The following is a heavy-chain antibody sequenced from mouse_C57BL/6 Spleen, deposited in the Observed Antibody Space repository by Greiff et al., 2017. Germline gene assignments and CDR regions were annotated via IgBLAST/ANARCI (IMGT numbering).Heavy chain of an antibody. D-gene: IGHD1-1*01. V-gene: IGHV7-3*01. J-gene: IGHJ2*01. CDR3: SRIHYYGSSHYFDY. CDR2: IRHKANGYTT. CDR1: GFTFTDYY. Sequence: EVKLMESGGGLVQPGGSLSLSCAASGFTFTDYYMRWVRQPPGKALEWLGFIRHKANGYTTDYSASVKGRFTISRDNSQSILYLHMQALRAEDRATYYGSRIHYYGSSHYFDYWGQGTTLTVSS.